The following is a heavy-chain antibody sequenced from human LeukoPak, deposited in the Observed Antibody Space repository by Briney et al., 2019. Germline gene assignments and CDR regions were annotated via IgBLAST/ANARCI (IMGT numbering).Heavy chain of an antibody. J-gene: IGHJ5*02. D-gene: IGHD3-10*01. CDR1: GDSISSAGYY. CDR3: ARTSMIRGVIIRGFDP. Sequence: SEALSLTCTVSGDSISSAGYYWSWIRHLPGKGLEWIGYMYSSGTTYYNPSPKSRVTIFVDTSKSQFSLKLSSVTAADTAVYYCARTSMIRGVIIRGFDPWGQGTLVTVSS. CDR2: MYSSGTT. V-gene: IGHV4-31*03.